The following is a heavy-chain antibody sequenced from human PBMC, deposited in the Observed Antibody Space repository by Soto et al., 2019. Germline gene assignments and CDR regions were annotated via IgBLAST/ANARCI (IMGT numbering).Heavy chain of an antibody. CDR1: GGTFSSYA. CDR2: IIPIFGTA. Sequence: QVQLVQSGAEVKKPGSSVKVSCKASGGTFSSYAISWVRQAPGQGLEWMGGIIPIFGTADYAQKFQGRVTITADESTSTAYMELSSLRSEDTAVHYCAKHYDNWDYYCGMDVWGQGTTVTVSS. CDR3: AKHYDNWDYYCGMDV. J-gene: IGHJ6*02. D-gene: IGHD3-22*01. V-gene: IGHV1-69*12.